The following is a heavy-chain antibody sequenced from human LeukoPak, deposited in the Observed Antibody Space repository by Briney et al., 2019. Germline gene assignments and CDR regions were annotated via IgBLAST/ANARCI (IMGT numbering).Heavy chain of an antibody. CDR2: ISGSGGST. CDR1: GFTFSSYS. Sequence: GGSLRLSCAASGFTFSSYSMNWVRQAPGKGLEWVSAISGSGGSTYYADSVKGRFTISRDNSKNTLYLQMNSLRAEDTAVHYCAKGVAALADLFDYWGQGTLVTVSS. D-gene: IGHD6-6*01. V-gene: IGHV3-23*01. J-gene: IGHJ4*02. CDR3: AKGVAALADLFDY.